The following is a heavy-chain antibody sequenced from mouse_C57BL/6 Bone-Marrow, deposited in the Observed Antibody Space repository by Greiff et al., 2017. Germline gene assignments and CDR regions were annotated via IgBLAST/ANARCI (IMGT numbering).Heavy chain of an antibody. Sequence: VQLKESGPELVKPGASVKISCKASGYSFTGYYMNWVKQSPEKSLEWIGEINPSTGGTTYNQKFKAKATLTVDKSSSTAYMQLKSLTSEDSAVYYCASRGLRSSYAIDYWGQGTSVTVSS. V-gene: IGHV1-42*01. CDR3: ASRGLRSSYAIDY. CDR2: INPSTGGT. J-gene: IGHJ4*01. D-gene: IGHD1-1*01. CDR1: GYSFTGYY.